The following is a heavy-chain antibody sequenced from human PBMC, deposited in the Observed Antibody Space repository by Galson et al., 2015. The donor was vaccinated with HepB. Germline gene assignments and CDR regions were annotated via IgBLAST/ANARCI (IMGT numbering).Heavy chain of an antibody. Sequence: SLRLSCAASGFTFSSYAMSWVRQAPGKGPEWVSAISGSGGSTYYADSVKGRFTISRDNSKNTLYLQMNSLRAEDTAVYYCAIPYGDYVGGGAFDIWGQGTMVTVSS. D-gene: IGHD4-17*01. V-gene: IGHV3-23*01. CDR1: GFTFSSYA. CDR2: ISGSGGST. CDR3: AIPYGDYVGGGAFDI. J-gene: IGHJ3*02.